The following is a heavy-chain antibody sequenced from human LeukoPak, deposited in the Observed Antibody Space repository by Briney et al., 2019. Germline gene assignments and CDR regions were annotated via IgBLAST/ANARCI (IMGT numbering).Heavy chain of an antibody. J-gene: IGHJ3*02. V-gene: IGHV3-53*05. CDR1: GFTVSSNY. D-gene: IGHD3-22*01. CDR2: IYSGGST. Sequence: GGSLRLSCAASGFTVSSNYMSWVRQAPGKGLEWVSVIYSGGSTYYADSVKGRFTISRDNSKNTLYLQMNSLRAEDTAVYYCARATFTMIVVVQGAFDIWGQGTMVTVSS. CDR3: ARATFTMIVVVQGAFDI.